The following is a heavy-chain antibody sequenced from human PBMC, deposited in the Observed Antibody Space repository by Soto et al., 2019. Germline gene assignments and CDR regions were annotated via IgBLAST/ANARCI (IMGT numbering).Heavy chain of an antibody. CDR3: AYYGGYCSGGSCYPAGGMDV. CDR2: IIPIFGTA. Sequence: SVKVSCKASGGTFSSYAISWVRQAPGQGLEWMGGIIPIFGTANYAQKFQGRVTITADESTSTAYMELSSLRSEDTAVYYCAYYGGYCSGGSCYPAGGMDVWGQGTTVTVSS. J-gene: IGHJ6*02. V-gene: IGHV1-69*13. CDR1: GGTFSSYA. D-gene: IGHD2-15*01.